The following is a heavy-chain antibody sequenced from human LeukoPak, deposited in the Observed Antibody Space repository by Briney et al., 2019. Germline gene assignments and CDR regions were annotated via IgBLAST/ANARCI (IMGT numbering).Heavy chain of an antibody. Sequence: PGGSLRLSCAASGFTFSSYSMNWVRQAPGKGLEWVSYISSSSSTIYYADSVKGRFTISRDNAKNSLYLQMNSLRAEDTAVYYCARDLYDSSGYYQKSYWGQGTLVTVSS. V-gene: IGHV3-48*01. CDR2: ISSSSSTI. D-gene: IGHD3-22*01. CDR3: ARDLYDSSGYYQKSY. CDR1: GFTFSSYS. J-gene: IGHJ4*02.